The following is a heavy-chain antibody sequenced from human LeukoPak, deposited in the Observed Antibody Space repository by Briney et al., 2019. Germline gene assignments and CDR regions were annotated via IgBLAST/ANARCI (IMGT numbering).Heavy chain of an antibody. Sequence: GASLKISCKGSGYSFTSYWISWVRQMPGKGLEWMGRIDPSDSYTNYSPSFQGHVTISADKSITTAYLQWSSLKASDTAMYYCARSSSGAFDIWGQGTMVTVSS. J-gene: IGHJ3*02. CDR3: ARSSSGAFDI. D-gene: IGHD6-6*01. V-gene: IGHV5-10-1*01. CDR2: IDPSDSYT. CDR1: GYSFTSYW.